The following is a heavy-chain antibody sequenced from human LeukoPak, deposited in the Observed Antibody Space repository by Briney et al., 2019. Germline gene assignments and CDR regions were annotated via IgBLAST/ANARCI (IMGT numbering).Heavy chain of an antibody. J-gene: IGHJ4*02. CDR1: GFTFDDYT. V-gene: IGHV3-43*01. CDR3: ARDRGRRRDGYNYPFDY. D-gene: IGHD5-24*01. CDR2: ISWDGGST. Sequence: GGSLRLSCAASGFTFDDYTMHWVRQAPGKGLEWVSLISWDGGSTYYADSVKGRFTISRDNAKNTLYLQMNSLRAEDTAVYYCARDRGRRRDGYNYPFDYWGQGALVTVSS.